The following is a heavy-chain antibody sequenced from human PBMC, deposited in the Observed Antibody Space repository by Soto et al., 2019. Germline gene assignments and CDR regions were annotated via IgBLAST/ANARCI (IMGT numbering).Heavy chain of an antibody. Sequence: QPGGSLRLSCAASGFTFSSYAMHWARQAPGKGLEWVAVISYDGSNKYYADSVKGRFTISRDNSKNTLYLQMNSLRAEDTAVYYCARPIGGGFGEPRFDPWGQGTLVTVSS. CDR3: ARPIGGGFGEPRFDP. CDR2: ISYDGSNK. V-gene: IGHV3-30-3*01. J-gene: IGHJ5*02. D-gene: IGHD3-10*01. CDR1: GFTFSSYA.